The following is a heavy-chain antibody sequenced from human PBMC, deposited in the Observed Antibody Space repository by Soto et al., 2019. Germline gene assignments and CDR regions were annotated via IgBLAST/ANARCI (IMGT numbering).Heavy chain of an antibody. V-gene: IGHV3-21*02. CDR1: GFTFSRYG. D-gene: IGHD2-2*01. J-gene: IGHJ5*01. CDR2: ISSSTSYV. Sequence: EVQLVECGGGLVKPGGSLRLSCAASGFTFSRYGMNWLRQAPGKGLEWVASISSSTSYVYYADSVKGRFSTSRDNAKNILYLEMYGLRTEDTAVYYCARDPSEGRVGNWFESWGQGTLVTVSS. CDR3: ARDPSEGRVGNWFES.